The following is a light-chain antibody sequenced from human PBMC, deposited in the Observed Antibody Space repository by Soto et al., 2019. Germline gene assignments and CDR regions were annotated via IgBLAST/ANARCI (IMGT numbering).Light chain of an antibody. J-gene: IGKJ1*01. CDR1: QSVSDN. CDR2: GAS. CDR3: QQYKNWPHT. Sequence: ETVITQSPDTLSLSPGDRATLSCRASQSVSDNVAWYQQRPGQGPRLLIYGASTRATGIPARFSGSGSGTECTLTISSLQSEDFAVYYCQQYKNWPHTFGQGTKVDIK. V-gene: IGKV3-15*01.